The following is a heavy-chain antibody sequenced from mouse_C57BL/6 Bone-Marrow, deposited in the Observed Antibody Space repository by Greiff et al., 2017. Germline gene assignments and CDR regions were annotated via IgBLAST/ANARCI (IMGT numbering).Heavy chain of an antibody. Sequence: VKLKQPGAELVKPGASVKVSCKASGYTFTSYWMHWVKQRPGPGLEWIGRIHPSDSATNYNQKFKGKATLTVDNSSSTAYMQLSSLTSEDSAVYYCAIHPCSYWYFDVWGTGTTVTVSS. V-gene: IGHV1-74*01. J-gene: IGHJ1*03. CDR1: GYTFTSYW. CDR2: IHPSDSAT. CDR3: AIHPCSYWYFDV.